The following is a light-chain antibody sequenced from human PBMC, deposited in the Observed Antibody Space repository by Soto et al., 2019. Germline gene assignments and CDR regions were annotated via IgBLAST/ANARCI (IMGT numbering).Light chain of an antibody. CDR1: SSDFGGYNY. CDR2: EVS. Sequence: SVLTQPASVSGSPGQSITISCTGTSSDFGGYNYVSWYQQHPGKAPKLMIYEVSNRPSGVSNRFSGSKSGTSASLAISGLQSEDEADYYCATWDDSLHGYVFGTGTKLTVL. J-gene: IGLJ1*01. CDR3: ATWDDSLHGYV. V-gene: IGLV2-14*01.